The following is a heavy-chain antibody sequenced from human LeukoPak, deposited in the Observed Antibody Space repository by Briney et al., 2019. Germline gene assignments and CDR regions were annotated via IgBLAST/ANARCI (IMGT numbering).Heavy chain of an antibody. J-gene: IGHJ3*02. CDR3: ARTYGPDAFDI. V-gene: IGHV3-33*01. Sequence: GGSLRLSCAASGFTFSSYGMHWVRQAPGKGLEWEAVIWYDGSNKYYADSVKGRFTISRDNSKNTVYLQMNSLRAEDTAVYYCARTYGPDAFDIWGQGTMVTVSS. CDR1: GFTFSSYG. CDR2: IWYDGSNK. D-gene: IGHD2-8*01.